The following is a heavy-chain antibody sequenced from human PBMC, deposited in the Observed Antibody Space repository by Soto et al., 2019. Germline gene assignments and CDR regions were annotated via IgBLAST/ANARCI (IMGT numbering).Heavy chain of an antibody. CDR2: IYYSGST. V-gene: IGHV4-31*03. D-gene: IGHD3-22*01. CDR3: ARDLLTYYYDSSGYYPPDYYYYYGMDV. Sequence: LSLTCTVSGGSISSGGYYWSWIRQHPGKGLEWIGYIYYSGSTYYNPSLKSRVTISVDTSKNQFSLKLSSVTAADTAVYYCARDLLTYYYDSSGYYPPDYYYYYGMDVWGQGTTVTVSS. CDR1: GGSISSGGYY. J-gene: IGHJ6*02.